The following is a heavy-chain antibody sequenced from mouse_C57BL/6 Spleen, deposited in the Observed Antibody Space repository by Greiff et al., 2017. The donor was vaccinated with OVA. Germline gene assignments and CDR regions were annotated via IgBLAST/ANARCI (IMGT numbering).Heavy chain of an antibody. CDR1: GFSLSTFGMG. Sequence: QVTLKVSGPGILQPSQTLSLTCSFSGFSLSTFGMGVGWIRQPSGKGLEWLAHIWWDDDKYYNPALKSRITISKETSKNQVFLKISNVDTADTATYYCARTRYYEGNAMDYWGQGTSVTVSS. V-gene: IGHV8-8*01. CDR3: ARTRYYEGNAMDY. D-gene: IGHD2-4*01. J-gene: IGHJ4*01. CDR2: IWWDDDK.